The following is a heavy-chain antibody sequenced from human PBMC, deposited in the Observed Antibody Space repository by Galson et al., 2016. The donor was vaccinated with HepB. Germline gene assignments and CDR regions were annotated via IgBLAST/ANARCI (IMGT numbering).Heavy chain of an antibody. Sequence: SLRLSCAASVFTVSSNYMSWVRQAPGKGLEWVSVLYIDGRTYYADSVKGRFTTSRDDSKNTLYLQMNSLRTEDTAVYYCATLAYSISCPSWFDPWGQGTLVTVSS. D-gene: IGHD3-3*02. CDR3: ATLAYSISCPSWFDP. CDR1: VFTVSSNY. J-gene: IGHJ5*02. CDR2: LYIDGRT. V-gene: IGHV3-53*01.